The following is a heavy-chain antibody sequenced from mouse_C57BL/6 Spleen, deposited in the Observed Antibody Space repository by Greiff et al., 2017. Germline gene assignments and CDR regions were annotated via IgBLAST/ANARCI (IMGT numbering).Heavy chain of an antibody. V-gene: IGHV1-82*01. J-gene: IGHJ1*03. CDR2: IYPGDGDT. CDR1: GYAFSSSW. Sequence: QVQLQQSGPELVKPGASVKISCKASGYAFSSSWMNWVKQRPGKGLEWIGRIYPGDGDTNYNGKFKGKATLTADKSSSTAYMQLSSLTSEDSAVYFCATVVDWHFDVWGTGTTVTVSS. D-gene: IGHD1-1*01. CDR3: ATVVDWHFDV.